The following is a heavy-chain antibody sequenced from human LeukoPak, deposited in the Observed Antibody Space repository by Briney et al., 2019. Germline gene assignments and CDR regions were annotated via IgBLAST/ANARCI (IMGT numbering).Heavy chain of an antibody. Sequence: GGSLRLSCAASGFTFSSYAMHWVRQAPGKGLEWVAVISYDGSNKYYADSVKGRFTISRDNSKNTLYLQMNSLRAEDTAVYYCAKGGPRYGGYEYYFDYWGQGTLVTVSS. CDR3: AKGGPRYGGYEYYFDY. CDR1: GFTFSSYA. D-gene: IGHD5-12*01. J-gene: IGHJ4*02. V-gene: IGHV3-30*04. CDR2: ISYDGSNK.